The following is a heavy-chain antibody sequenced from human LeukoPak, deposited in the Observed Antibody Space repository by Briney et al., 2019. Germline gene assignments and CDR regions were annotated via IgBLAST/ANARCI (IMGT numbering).Heavy chain of an antibody. D-gene: IGHD3-22*01. CDR1: GYTFTSYG. Sequence: ASVKVSCKASGYTFTSYGISWVRQAPGQGLEWMGWISAYNGNTNYAQKLQGRVTMTTDTSTSTAYMELRSLRSDDTAVYYCARVNWCYYDSSGYSHFDYWGQGTLVTVSS. J-gene: IGHJ4*02. V-gene: IGHV1-18*01. CDR3: ARVNWCYYDSSGYSHFDY. CDR2: ISAYNGNT.